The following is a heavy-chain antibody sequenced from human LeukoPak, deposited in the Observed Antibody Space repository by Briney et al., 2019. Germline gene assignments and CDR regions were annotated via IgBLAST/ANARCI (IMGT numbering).Heavy chain of an antibody. CDR2: ISSSSSYI. CDR1: GFTFSSYE. D-gene: IGHD1-26*01. V-gene: IGHV3-21*01. J-gene: IGHJ3*02. Sequence: PGGSLRLACAASGFTFSSYEMNWVRQAPGKGLEWVSSISSSSSYIYYADSVKGRFTISRDNAKNSLYLQMNSLRAEDTAVYYCARGHSGSYYDAFDIWGQGTMVTVSS. CDR3: ARGHSGSYYDAFDI.